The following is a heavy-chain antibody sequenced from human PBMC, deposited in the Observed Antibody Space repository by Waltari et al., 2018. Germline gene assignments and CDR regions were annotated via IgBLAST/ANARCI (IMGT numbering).Heavy chain of an antibody. CDR3: ARGLGAIY. V-gene: IGHV4-39*07. CDR2: FKYGGNT. CDR1: GGSISTTSYI. D-gene: IGHD1-26*01. Sequence: QVQMQESGPGLVRPSETLSLPSPVSGGSISTTSYIWGWIRQPPGKGLEWIASFKYGGNTYYNPSLKSRVTISGDTSKNQFSLNLTSVTAADTAVYYCARGLGAIYWGHGTLVTVSS. J-gene: IGHJ4*01.